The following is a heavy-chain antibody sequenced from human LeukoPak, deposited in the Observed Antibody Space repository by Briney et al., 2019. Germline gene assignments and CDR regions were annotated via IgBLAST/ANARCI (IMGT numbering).Heavy chain of an antibody. D-gene: IGHD5-24*01. CDR3: ARGPLTGRWPDMGFDY. CDR2: IGTSSTTI. CDR1: GFTFSSYT. V-gene: IGHV3-48*01. Sequence: GSLRLSCAASGFTFSSYTMNWIRQPPGKGLEWVSNIGTSSTTIYYADSVKGRFTISRDNSKNTLYLQMNSLRAEDTAMYYCARGPLTGRWPDMGFDYWGQGTLVTVSS. J-gene: IGHJ4*02.